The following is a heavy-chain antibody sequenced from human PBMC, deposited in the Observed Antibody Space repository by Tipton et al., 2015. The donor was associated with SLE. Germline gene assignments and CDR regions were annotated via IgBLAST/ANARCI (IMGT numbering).Heavy chain of an antibody. Sequence: SLRLSCAASGFTSDDYAMHWVRQAPGKGLEWVSGITWNSGNIAYADSVKGRFTVSRDNAKNSLFLQMDSLRAEDTAFYYCAKDRITGNNGGYAFDIWGHGTMVTVSS. V-gene: IGHV3-9*02. CDR2: ITWNSGNI. D-gene: IGHD1-20*01. CDR3: AKDRITGNNGGYAFDI. J-gene: IGHJ3*02. CDR1: GFTSDDYA.